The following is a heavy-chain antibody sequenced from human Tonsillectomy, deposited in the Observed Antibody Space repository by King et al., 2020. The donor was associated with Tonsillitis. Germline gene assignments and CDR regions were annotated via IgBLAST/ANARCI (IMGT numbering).Heavy chain of an antibody. CDR3: ATDGYSSVWFLDY. V-gene: IGHV3-33*05. Sequence: VQLVESGGGVVQPGRSLRLSCAASGFTFSNYGMHWVRQAPGKGLEWVAVISYDGSKKYYADSVKGRFTISRDNSKNTLYLQMNSLRAEDTAVYYCATDGYSSVWFLDYWGQGTLVTVSS. J-gene: IGHJ4*02. CDR2: ISYDGSKK. D-gene: IGHD6-19*01. CDR1: GFTFSNYG.